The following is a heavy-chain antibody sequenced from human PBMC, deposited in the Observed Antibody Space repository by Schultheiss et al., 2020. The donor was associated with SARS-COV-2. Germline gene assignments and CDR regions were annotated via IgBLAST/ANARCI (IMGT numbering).Heavy chain of an antibody. Sequence: GGSLRLSCTASGFTFGDYAMSWIRQAPGKGLEWVGRIKSKTDGGTTDYAAPVKGRFTISRDDSKNTLYLQMNSLKTEDTAVYYCTTLPDFWSGYHYYYYGMDVWGQGTTVTVSS. D-gene: IGHD3-3*01. CDR2: IKSKTDGGTT. CDR3: TTLPDFWSGYHYYYYGMDV. J-gene: IGHJ6*02. CDR1: GFTFGDYA. V-gene: IGHV3-15*01.